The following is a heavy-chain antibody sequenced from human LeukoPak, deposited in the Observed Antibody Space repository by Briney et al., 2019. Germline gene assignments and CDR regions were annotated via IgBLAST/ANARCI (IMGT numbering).Heavy chain of an antibody. V-gene: IGHV3-49*03. CDR3: TRADSSGYYYAYYYYGMDV. CDR2: IRSKAYGGTT. CDR1: GFTFGDYA. Sequence: GGSLRLSCTASGFTFGDYAMSWFRQAPGKGLEWVGFIRSKAYGGTTEYAASVKGRFTISRDDSKSIAYLQMNSPKTEDTAVYYCTRADSSGYYYAYYYYGMDVWGQGTTVTVSS. J-gene: IGHJ6*02. D-gene: IGHD3-22*01.